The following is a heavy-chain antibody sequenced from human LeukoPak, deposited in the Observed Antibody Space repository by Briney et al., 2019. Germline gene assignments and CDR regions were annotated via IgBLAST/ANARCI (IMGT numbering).Heavy chain of an antibody. D-gene: IGHD1-26*01. V-gene: IGHV3-73*01. CDR1: GFTFSGSA. CDR3: TRHGGSLPTPFDY. CDR2: IRSKANSYAT. J-gene: IGHJ4*02. Sequence: GGSLRLSCAASGFTFSGSAMRWVRQASGKGLEWVGRIRSKANSYATAYAASVKGRFTISRDDSKNTAYLQMNSLKTEDTAVYYCTRHGGSLPTPFDYWGQGTLVTVSS.